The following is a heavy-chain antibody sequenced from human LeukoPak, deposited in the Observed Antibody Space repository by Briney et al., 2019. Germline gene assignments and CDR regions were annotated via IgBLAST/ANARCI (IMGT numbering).Heavy chain of an antibody. CDR1: GGSFSGYY. CDR2: INHSGST. J-gene: IGHJ5*02. Sequence: SETLSLTCAVYGGSFSGYYWSWIRQPPGKGLEWIGEINHSGSTNYNPSLKSRVTISVDTSKNQFSLKLSSVTAADTAVYYCARAEYNWNYGNWFDPWGQGTLVTVSS. V-gene: IGHV4-34*01. D-gene: IGHD1-7*01. CDR3: ARAEYNWNYGNWFDP.